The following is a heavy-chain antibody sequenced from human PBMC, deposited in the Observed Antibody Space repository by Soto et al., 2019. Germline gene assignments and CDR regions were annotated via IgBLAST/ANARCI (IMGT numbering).Heavy chain of an antibody. V-gene: IGHV4-30-4*01. D-gene: IGHD3-3*01. Sequence: VQLQESCPGLVKPSQTLSLTCTVSGGSISGSDYYRSWIRHPPGKGLEGIGYIYYSGATFCNPSLKTRVTPAVGASKNQCSLNLSSVTAADTAVYYCARGGGIGVVIPFDYWGQGTLVTVS. CDR2: IYYSGAT. CDR1: GGSISGSDYY. J-gene: IGHJ4*02. CDR3: ARGGGIGVVIPFDY.